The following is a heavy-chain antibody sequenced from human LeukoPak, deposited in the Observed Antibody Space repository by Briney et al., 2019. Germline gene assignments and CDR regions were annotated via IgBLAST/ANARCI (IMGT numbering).Heavy chain of an antibody. D-gene: IGHD3-16*01. CDR3: AKDDRLQRFLH. J-gene: IGHJ4*02. V-gene: IGHV3-23*01. Sequence: PGGSLRLSCAASGFTFSSYAMSWVRQAPGKGLEWVSVISGSGGSTDYADSVKGRFTISRDNSKNTLYLQMNSLRAEDTAVYYRAKDDRLQRFLHWGQGTLVTVSS. CDR2: ISGSGGST. CDR1: GFTFSSYA.